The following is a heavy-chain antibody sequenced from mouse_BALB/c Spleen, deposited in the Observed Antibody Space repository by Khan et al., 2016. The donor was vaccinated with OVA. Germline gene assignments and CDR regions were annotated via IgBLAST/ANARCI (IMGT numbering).Heavy chain of an antibody. Sequence: EVELVEFGGDLVKPGGSLKVSCAASGFTFSSYGMSWVRQTPDKRLEWVATISSGGGYTYFPDSVKGRFTISRDNAKNTLYLQMTSLKSEDTAMYYCARAYYGNDYYAMDYWGQGTSVTVSS. J-gene: IGHJ4*01. D-gene: IGHD2-9*01. CDR1: GFTFSSYG. CDR3: ARAYYGNDYYAMDY. CDR2: ISSGGGYT. V-gene: IGHV5-6*01.